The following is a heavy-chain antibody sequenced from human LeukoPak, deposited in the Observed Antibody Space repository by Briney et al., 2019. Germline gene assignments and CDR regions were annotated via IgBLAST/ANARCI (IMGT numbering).Heavy chain of an antibody. D-gene: IGHD3-10*01. CDR3: ARGEYGSGSYHIDY. CDR1: GFTFSSYG. Sequence: QAGGSLRLSCAASGFTFSSYGMHWVRQAPGKGLEWVAFIRYDGSNKYYADSVKGRFTISRDNSKNTLYLQMNSLRAEDTAVYYCARGEYGSGSYHIDYWGQGTLVTVSS. J-gene: IGHJ4*02. V-gene: IGHV3-30*02. CDR2: IRYDGSNK.